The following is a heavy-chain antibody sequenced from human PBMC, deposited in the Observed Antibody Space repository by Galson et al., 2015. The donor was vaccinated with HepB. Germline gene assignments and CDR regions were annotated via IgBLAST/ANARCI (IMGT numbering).Heavy chain of an antibody. CDR3: ARDTKMFTGIDYMDV. Sequence: SLRLSCAPSGFTLTNHGMHWVRQAPGKGLEWVAVIWHDGSKTIYVDSVRGRFTISRDNSENTVYLQMNSLRAEDTAVYYCARDTKMFTGIDYMDVWGQGTMVTVSS. V-gene: IGHV3-33*01. CDR2: IWHDGSKT. CDR1: GFTLTNHG. D-gene: IGHD1-1*01. J-gene: IGHJ6*03.